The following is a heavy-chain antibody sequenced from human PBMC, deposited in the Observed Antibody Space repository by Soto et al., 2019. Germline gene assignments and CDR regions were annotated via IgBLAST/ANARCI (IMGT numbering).Heavy chain of an antibody. D-gene: IGHD6-13*01. CDR3: ARISYSSSWIFDY. CDR2: IFSNDEK. J-gene: IGHJ4*02. V-gene: IGHV2-26*01. CDR1: GFSLSNARMG. Sequence: QVTLKESGPVLVKPTEPLTLTCTVSGFSLSNARMGVSWIRQPPGKPLEWLAHIFSNDEKSYSTSLKSRLTISKDTSKSQVVLTMTNMEPVDTATYYCARISYSSSWIFDYWGQGTLVTVSS.